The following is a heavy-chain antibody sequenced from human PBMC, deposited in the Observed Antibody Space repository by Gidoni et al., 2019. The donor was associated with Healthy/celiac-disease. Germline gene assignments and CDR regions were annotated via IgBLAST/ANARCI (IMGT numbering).Heavy chain of an antibody. V-gene: IGHV3-30*18. Sequence: QVQLVESGGGVVQPGRSRRLSCAASGFTFSSYGMHWVRQAPGKGLEWVAVISYDGSNKYYADSVKGRFTISRDNSKNTLYLQMNSLRAEDTAVYYCAKDRGIAVAGRDYWGQGTLVTVSS. J-gene: IGHJ4*02. D-gene: IGHD6-19*01. CDR3: AKDRGIAVAGRDY. CDR1: GFTFSSYG. CDR2: ISYDGSNK.